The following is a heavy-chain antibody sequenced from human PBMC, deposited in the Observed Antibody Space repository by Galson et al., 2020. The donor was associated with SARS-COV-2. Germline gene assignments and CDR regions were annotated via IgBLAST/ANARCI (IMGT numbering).Heavy chain of an antibody. Sequence: NSGGSLRLSCAASGFTFSSYSMNWVRQAPGKGLEWVSSISSSSSYIYYADSVKGRFTISRDNDKNSLYLQMNSLRAEDTAVYYCASDYYYDSKGFDPWGQGTLVTVSS. CDR2: ISSSSSYI. V-gene: IGHV3-21*01. CDR1: GFTFSSYS. CDR3: ASDYYYDSKGFDP. D-gene: IGHD3-22*01. J-gene: IGHJ5*02.